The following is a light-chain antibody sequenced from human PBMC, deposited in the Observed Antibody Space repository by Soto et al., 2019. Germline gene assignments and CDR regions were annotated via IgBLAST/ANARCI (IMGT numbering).Light chain of an antibody. V-gene: IGKV1-6*01. CDR2: AAS. CDR3: LQDYDYPRT. CDR1: QGIRDE. Sequence: QSPSSLSASVGDRVTITCRASQGIRDELGWYQQKAGKAPNLLISAASRLQSGVPSRFSGRGSGTDFTLTISSLQPEDFATYYCLQDYDYPRTFGQGTKVDIK. J-gene: IGKJ1*01.